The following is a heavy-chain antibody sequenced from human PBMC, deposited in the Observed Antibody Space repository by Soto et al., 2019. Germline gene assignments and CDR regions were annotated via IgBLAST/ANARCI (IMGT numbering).Heavy chain of an antibody. D-gene: IGHD1-26*01. Sequence: ASGKVSCKASVYTFTSYYMHWVRQAPGQGLEWMGIINPSGGSTSYAQKFQGRVTMTRDTSTSTVYMELSSLRSEDTAVYYCARDREIDFDYWGQGTLVTVSS. CDR3: ARDREIDFDY. CDR1: VYTFTSYY. J-gene: IGHJ4*02. V-gene: IGHV1-46*01. CDR2: INPSGGST.